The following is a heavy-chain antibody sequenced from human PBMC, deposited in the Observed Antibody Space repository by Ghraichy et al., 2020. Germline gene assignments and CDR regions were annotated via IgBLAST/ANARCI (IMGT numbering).Heavy chain of an antibody. CDR2: IYYTGTT. Sequence: SETLSLTCTVSGGSLSSFYWSWIRQPPGKGLDWIGSIYYTGTTNYNPSLKSRVTMSVDTSNNQFSLRLSSVTAADAALYFCARSQSCDNTSCYDGPNWFAPWGQGTLVTVSS. J-gene: IGHJ5*02. V-gene: IGHV4-59*12. D-gene: IGHD2/OR15-2a*01. CDR1: GGSLSSFY. CDR3: ARSQSCDNTSCYDGPNWFAP.